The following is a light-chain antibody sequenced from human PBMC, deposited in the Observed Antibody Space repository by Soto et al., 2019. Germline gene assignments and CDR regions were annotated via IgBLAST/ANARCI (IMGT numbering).Light chain of an antibody. Sequence: QSALTQPASVSGSLGQSISLSCTETSSAVGDYAYVNWYQQHPGNAPKLLIYDVTPRPSGVSHRFPGSQSGRTASLTISGLQPEDEADYYCSSYRASTTFVSFGGGTKVTVL. V-gene: IGLV2-14*03. CDR2: DVT. CDR1: SSAVGDYAY. J-gene: IGLJ2*01. CDR3: SSYRASTTFVS.